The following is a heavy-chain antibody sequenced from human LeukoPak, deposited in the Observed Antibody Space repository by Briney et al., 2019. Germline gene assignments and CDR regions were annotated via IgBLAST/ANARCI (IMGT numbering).Heavy chain of an antibody. Sequence: SETLSLTCAVYGESFSGYYWSWIRQPPGKGLEWIGEINHSGTTNYNVSLKSRVIISVDTSKNQFSLNLSSVTAADTAVYYCARSNWNDWGAFDIWGQGTMVTVSS. D-gene: IGHD1-20*01. CDR2: INHSGTT. J-gene: IGHJ3*02. V-gene: IGHV4-34*01. CDR3: ARSNWNDWGAFDI. CDR1: GESFSGYY.